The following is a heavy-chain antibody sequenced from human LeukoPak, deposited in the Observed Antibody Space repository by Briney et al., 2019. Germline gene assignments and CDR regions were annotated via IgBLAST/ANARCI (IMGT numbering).Heavy chain of an antibody. CDR1: GYTFTGYY. CDR3: ARDSRMVTFGGLIVPFNY. D-gene: IGHD3-16*02. V-gene: IGHV1-2*02. J-gene: IGHJ4*02. CDR2: INPNSGAT. Sequence: ASVKVSCKASGYTFTGYYIHWVRQAPGQGLEWMGWINPNSGATNYAQKFQGRVTMSGDSSISTSYMELSRLKSDDTAVYFCARDSRMVTFGGLIVPFNYWGQGTLVTVSS.